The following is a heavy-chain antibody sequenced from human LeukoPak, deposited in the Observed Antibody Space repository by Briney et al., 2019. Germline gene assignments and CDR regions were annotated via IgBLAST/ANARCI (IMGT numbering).Heavy chain of an antibody. CDR2: IYSDGST. V-gene: IGHV3-66*01. D-gene: IGHD6-13*01. CDR3: AKERNLEVAVAGTIFDY. CDR1: GFTVSSKY. Sequence: GGSLRLSCAASGFTVSSKYMSWVRQAPGKGLEWVSVIYSDGSTYYADSVKGRFTISRDNSKNMIYLEMNSLRAEDTAVYYCAKERNLEVAVAGTIFDYWGQGTLVTVSS. J-gene: IGHJ4*02.